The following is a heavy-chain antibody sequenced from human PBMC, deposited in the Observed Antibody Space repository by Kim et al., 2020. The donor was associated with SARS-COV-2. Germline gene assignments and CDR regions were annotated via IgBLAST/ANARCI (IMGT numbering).Heavy chain of an antibody. Sequence: KYAQKFQGRVTITADESTSTAYMELSSLRSEDTAVYYCARDSDSGGWFDPWGQGTLVTVSS. V-gene: IGHV1-69*01. D-gene: IGHD2-15*01. CDR3: ARDSDSGGWFDP. J-gene: IGHJ5*02.